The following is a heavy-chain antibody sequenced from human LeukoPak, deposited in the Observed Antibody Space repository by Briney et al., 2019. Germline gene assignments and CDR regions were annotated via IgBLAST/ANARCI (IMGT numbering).Heavy chain of an antibody. V-gene: IGHV1-69*13. J-gene: IGHJ5*02. Sequence: ASVKVSCKASGGTFSSYAISWVRQAPGLGLEWMGGIIPIFGTANYAQKFQGRVTITADESTSTAYMELSSLRSEDTAVYYCARYCSSTSCYGDWFDPWGQGTLVTVSS. CDR1: GGTFSSYA. CDR3: ARYCSSTSCYGDWFDP. CDR2: IIPIFGTA. D-gene: IGHD2-2*01.